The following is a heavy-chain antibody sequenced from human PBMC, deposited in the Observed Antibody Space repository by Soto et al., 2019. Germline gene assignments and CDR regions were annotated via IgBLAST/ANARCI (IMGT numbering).Heavy chain of an antibody. V-gene: IGHV1-69*02. D-gene: IGHD6-6*01. CDR2: IIPILGIA. CDR3: ASREYSSSSDWFDP. Sequence: QVQLVQSGAEVKKPGSSVKVSCKASGGTFSSYTISWVRQAPGQGLEWMGRIIPILGIANYAQKFQGRVTITADKSTSTAYMELSSLRSEDTAVYYCASREYSSSSDWFDPWGQGSLVTFSS. J-gene: IGHJ5*02. CDR1: GGTFSSYT.